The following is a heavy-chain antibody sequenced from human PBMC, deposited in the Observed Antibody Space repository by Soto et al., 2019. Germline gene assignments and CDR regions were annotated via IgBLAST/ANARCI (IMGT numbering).Heavy chain of an antibody. CDR1: GYTFSDNG. CDR2: ISTYTGRT. D-gene: IGHD4-4*01. Sequence: ASVKVSCKASGYTFSDNGISWVRQATGQGLEWMGWISTYTGRTNYAQKFQGRVTLTTDTSTSTAYMNLRCLKPEDTAVYYCARALSTVTTVYYCYCMDVWGQGTTVTVSS. CDR3: ARALSTVTTVYYCYCMDV. J-gene: IGHJ6*02. V-gene: IGHV1-18*04.